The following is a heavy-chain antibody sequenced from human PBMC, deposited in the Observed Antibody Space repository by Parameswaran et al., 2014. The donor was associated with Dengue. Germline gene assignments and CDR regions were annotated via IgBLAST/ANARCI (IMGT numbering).Heavy chain of an antibody. V-gene: IGHV1-69*01. CDR3: ASNYLSIAAAGTAYNWLDY. CDR2: IIPIFGTA. J-gene: IGHJ4*02. Sequence: SWVRQAPGQGLEWMGGIIPIFGTANYAQKFQGRVTITADESTSTAYMELSSLRSEDTAVYYCASNYLSIAAAGTAYNWLDYWGQGTLVTVSS. D-gene: IGHD6-13*01.